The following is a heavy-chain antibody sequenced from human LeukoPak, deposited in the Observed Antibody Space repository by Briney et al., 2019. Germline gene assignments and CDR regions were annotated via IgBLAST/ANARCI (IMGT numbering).Heavy chain of an antibody. V-gene: IGHV3-30*18. J-gene: IGHJ6*02. CDR1: GFTFSSYG. Sequence: PGGSLRLSCAASGFTFSSYGMHWVRQAPGKGLEWVAVISYDGSNKYYADSVKGRFTISRDNSKNTLYLQMNSLRAEDTAVYYCAKDLEIGYSSSWFRNYYYGMDVWGQGTTVTVSS. CDR3: AKDLEIGYSSSWFRNYYYGMDV. D-gene: IGHD6-13*01. CDR2: ISYDGSNK.